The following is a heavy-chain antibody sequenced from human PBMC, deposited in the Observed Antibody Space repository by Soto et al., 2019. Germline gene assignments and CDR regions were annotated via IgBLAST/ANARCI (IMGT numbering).Heavy chain of an antibody. CDR3: ATGGVVVVAARYYYGMDV. CDR2: IIPIFGTA. J-gene: IGHJ6*02. Sequence: SVKVSCKASGGTFSSYAISWVRQAPGQGLEWMGRIIPIFGTANYAQKFKSRVTITADESTSTAYMELSSLRSEDTAVYYCATGGVVVVAARYYYGMDVWGQGTTVTSP. CDR1: GGTFSSYA. D-gene: IGHD2-15*01. V-gene: IGHV1-69*13.